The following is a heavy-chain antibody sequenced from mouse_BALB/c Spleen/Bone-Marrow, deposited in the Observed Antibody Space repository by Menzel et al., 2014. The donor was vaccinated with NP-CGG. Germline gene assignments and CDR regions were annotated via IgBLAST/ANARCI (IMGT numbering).Heavy chain of an antibody. CDR2: IWAGGST. Sequence: VQLVESGPGLVAPSQSLSITCTVSGFSLTSFGVHWVRQPPGKGLEWLGVIWAGGSTNYNSALMSRLSISKDNSRSQVFLKMNSLQTDDTAMYYCARYGNYEDAMDYWGQGTSVTVSS. D-gene: IGHD2-10*02. J-gene: IGHJ4*01. CDR1: GFSLTSFG. CDR3: ARYGNYEDAMDY. V-gene: IGHV2-9*02.